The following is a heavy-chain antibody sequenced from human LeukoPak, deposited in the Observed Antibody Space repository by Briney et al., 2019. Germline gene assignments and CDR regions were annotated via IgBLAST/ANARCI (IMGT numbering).Heavy chain of an antibody. CDR2: IKQDGSGV. V-gene: IGHV3-7*05. J-gene: IGHJ4*02. Sequence: PGGSLRLSCVGSGFTFSSHWMSWVRQAPGRGPERVANIKQDGSGVDYVESVKGRFTISRDNAKSSLYLQMNSLRAEDTAIYYCERDFIWGQGTPVTVSS. D-gene: IGHD3-10*01. CDR3: ERDFI. CDR1: GFTFSSHW.